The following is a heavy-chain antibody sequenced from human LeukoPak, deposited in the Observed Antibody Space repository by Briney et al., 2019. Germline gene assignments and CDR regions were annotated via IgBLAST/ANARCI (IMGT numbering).Heavy chain of an antibody. Sequence: PGGSLRLSCAASGFTFSSYAMSWVRQAPGKGLEWVSTISGSGGSTYYADSVKGRFTISRDNSKNTLYLQMNSLRAEDTAVYYCAKDHGGIVVVIAILNPFDIWGQGTMVTVSS. J-gene: IGHJ3*02. CDR3: AKDHGGIVVVIAILNPFDI. CDR2: ISGSGGST. CDR1: GFTFSSYA. D-gene: IGHD2-21*01. V-gene: IGHV3-23*01.